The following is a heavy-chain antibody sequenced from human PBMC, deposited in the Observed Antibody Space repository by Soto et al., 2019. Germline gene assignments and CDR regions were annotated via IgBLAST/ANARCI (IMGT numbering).Heavy chain of an antibody. CDR1: GGSFSGSY. Sequence: QVQLQQWGAGLLKPSETLSLTCAVYGGSFSGSYWSWIRQPPGQGLEWIGEINHRGSTNYNPSLKSRVTRSVDTPKNQVSLKLSSVTAADTAVKYCARCREQGLDRGWFDPWGHGTLVTVSS. CDR3: ARCREQGLDRGWFDP. CDR2: INHRGST. D-gene: IGHD6-19*01. V-gene: IGHV4-34*01. J-gene: IGHJ5*02.